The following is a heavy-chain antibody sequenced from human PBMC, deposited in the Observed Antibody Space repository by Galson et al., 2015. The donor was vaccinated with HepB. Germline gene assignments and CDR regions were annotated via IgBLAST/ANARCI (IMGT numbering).Heavy chain of an antibody. D-gene: IGHD2/OR15-2a*01. CDR3: VHSISSGRDY. CDR2: INAGNGNT. Sequence: SVKVSCKASGYTFTNYATHWARQAPGQRLEWMGWINAGNGNTKYSQKLQDRVTITRDTSASTAYMELSSLRFEDTAVYYCVHSISSGRDYWGQGTLVTVSS. CDR1: GYTFTNYA. J-gene: IGHJ4*02. V-gene: IGHV1-3*01.